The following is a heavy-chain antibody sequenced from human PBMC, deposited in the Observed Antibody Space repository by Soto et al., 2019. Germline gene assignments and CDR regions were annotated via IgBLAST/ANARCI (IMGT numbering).Heavy chain of an antibody. V-gene: IGHV4-59*08. D-gene: IGHD6-19*01. CDR3: ARAVGYPLYYLDY. J-gene: IGHJ4*02. Sequence: QVQLQESGPGLVSPSETLSLTCTVSSDSISSYYWIWMRQSPGKGLEWIGYTAYSGNTNYNPSLKSPVTISGDTSKNQFSLRLSSVTAADSVVYYCARAVGYPLYYLDYWCQGTLVTVSS. CDR1: SDSISSYY. CDR2: TAYSGNT.